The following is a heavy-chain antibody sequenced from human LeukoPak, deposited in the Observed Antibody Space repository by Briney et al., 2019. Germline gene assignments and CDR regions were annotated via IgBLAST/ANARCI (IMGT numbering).Heavy chain of an antibody. CDR1: GFTFSSYA. Sequence: GGSLRLSCAASGFTFSSYAMHWVRQAPGKGLEWVSVISYDGSNKYYADSVKGRFTISRDNSKNTLYLQMNSLRAEDTAVYYWARDPPLATSPSYYFDYWGQGTLVTVSS. J-gene: IGHJ4*02. CDR3: ARDPPLATSPSYYFDY. V-gene: IGHV3-30*04. CDR2: ISYDGSNK. D-gene: IGHD2-15*01.